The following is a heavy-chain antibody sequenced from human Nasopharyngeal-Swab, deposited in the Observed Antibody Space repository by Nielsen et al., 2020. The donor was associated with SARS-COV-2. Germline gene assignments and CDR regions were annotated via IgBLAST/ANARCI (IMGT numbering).Heavy chain of an antibody. CDR1: GYTFSSYR. CDR2: INIDGSVR. V-gene: IGHV3-74*01. J-gene: IGHJ4*02. D-gene: IGHD4-23*01. Sequence: GESLKISCTASGYTFSSYRMHWVRQVPGKGLLWVSRINIDGSVRDYEDSVKGRFTISRDNARNTLYMQMNSLRGDDTAVYYCTRDIGGKYGYWGQGNLVTVSS. CDR3: TRDIGGKYGY.